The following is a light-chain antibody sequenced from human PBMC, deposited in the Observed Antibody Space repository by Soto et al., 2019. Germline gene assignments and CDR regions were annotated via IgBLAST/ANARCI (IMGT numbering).Light chain of an antibody. J-gene: IGKJ3*01. V-gene: IGKV3-15*01. CDR2: ATS. CDR1: QSVGYN. CDR3: QQYNTWPPIFN. Sequence: RVLTQSPATLSVSPGERAPLSCRASQSVGYNLAWYQQKPGQSPRLLIYATSTRATGVPARFSGSGSGTEFTLTSSSLHSEDFAVYYCQQYNTWPPIFNFGPGTKVDIK.